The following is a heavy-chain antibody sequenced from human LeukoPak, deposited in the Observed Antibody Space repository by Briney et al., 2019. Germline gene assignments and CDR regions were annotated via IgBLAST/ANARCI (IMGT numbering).Heavy chain of an antibody. CDR1: GFTFSNYE. CDR3: ARHLSGVTGYTYGRGIDY. D-gene: IGHD5-18*01. J-gene: IGHJ4*02. V-gene: IGHV3-7*01. Sequence: GGSLRLSCAASGFTFSNYEMNWVRQAPGKGLEWVANIKKDGSEKYYVDSVKGRFTISRDNAKTSLYLQMISLRAEDTAVYYCARHLSGVTGYTYGRGIDYWGQGTLVTVSS. CDR2: IKKDGSEK.